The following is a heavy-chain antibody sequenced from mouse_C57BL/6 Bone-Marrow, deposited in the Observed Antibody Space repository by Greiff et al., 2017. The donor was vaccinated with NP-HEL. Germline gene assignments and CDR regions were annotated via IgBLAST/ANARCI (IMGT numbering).Heavy chain of an antibody. D-gene: IGHD2-5*01. CDR1: GYTFTSYW. CDR2: IYPGSGST. Sequence: QVQLQQPGAELVKPGASVKMSCKASGYTFTSYWITWVKQRPGQGLEWIGDIYPGSGSTNYNEKFKSKATLTVDTSSSTAYMQLSSLTSEDSAVYYCARSAYYSNPSYFDYWGQGTTLTVSS. J-gene: IGHJ2*01. V-gene: IGHV1-55*01. CDR3: ARSAYYSNPSYFDY.